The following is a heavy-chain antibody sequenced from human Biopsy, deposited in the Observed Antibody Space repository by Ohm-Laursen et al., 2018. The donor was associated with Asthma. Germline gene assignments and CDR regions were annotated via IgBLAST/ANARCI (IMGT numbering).Heavy chain of an antibody. J-gene: IGHJ3*01. V-gene: IGHV1-3*04. CDR1: GYNFISFA. CDR2: VNTGNGDT. D-gene: IGHD3-9*01. Sequence: ASVKVSCKASGYNFISFAIHWVPQAPGQGLEWIGRVNTGNGDTKYSQKFQGRVTITRDTSASTAYMELRSLRSEDTATYYCARTYYNFLTGQVKDVFGVWGQGTMVTVSS. CDR3: ARTYYNFLTGQVKDVFGV.